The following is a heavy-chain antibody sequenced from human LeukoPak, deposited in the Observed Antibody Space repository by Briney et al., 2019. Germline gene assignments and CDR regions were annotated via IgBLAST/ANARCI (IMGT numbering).Heavy chain of an antibody. V-gene: IGHV4-59*08. CDR2: IYYSGST. CDR1: GGSISSYY. Sequence: PSETLSLTCTVSGGSISSYYWSWIRQPPGKGLEWIRYIYYSGSTNYNPSLKSRVTISVDTSKNQFSLKLSSVTAADTAVYYCARRGPRFRYFDLWGRGTLVTVSS. J-gene: IGHJ2*01. CDR3: ARRGPRFRYFDL. D-gene: IGHD3-10*01.